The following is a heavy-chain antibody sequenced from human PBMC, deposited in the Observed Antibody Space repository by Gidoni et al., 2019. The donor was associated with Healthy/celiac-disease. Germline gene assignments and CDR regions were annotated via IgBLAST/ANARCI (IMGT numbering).Heavy chain of an antibody. Sequence: EVRLVEGGGGLGQPGGSLMLAGTASGITFSSYAMSWVIQAPGKGLEWVSVISGSVGSTYYAVSVKGRLNISSDIPKNTLYLQLTSVRAEYTAVYYCEKAYCGGECYSVLYFDLWGRGTLVTVSS. V-gene: IGHV3-23*04. CDR3: EKAYCGGECYSVLYFDL. D-gene: IGHD2-21*01. J-gene: IGHJ2*01. CDR1: GITFSSYA. CDR2: ISGSVGST.